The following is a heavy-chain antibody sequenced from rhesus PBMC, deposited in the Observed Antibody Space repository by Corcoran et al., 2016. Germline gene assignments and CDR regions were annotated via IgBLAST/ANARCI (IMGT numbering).Heavy chain of an antibody. CDR2: INQRTGGT. CDR3: ARDRYSGSWNFGY. J-gene: IGHJ4*01. Sequence: QVQLVQSGAEVKKPGSSVKVSCKASGYTFTDYYIHWVRQAPGQGLEWRGEINQRTGGTKEAQNLQGRGTVTRDPSTRPAFMELSSLRSEDTAVYYCARDRYSGSWNFGYWGQGVLVTVSS. CDR1: GYTFTDYY. D-gene: IGHD6-25*01. V-gene: IGHV1-138*01.